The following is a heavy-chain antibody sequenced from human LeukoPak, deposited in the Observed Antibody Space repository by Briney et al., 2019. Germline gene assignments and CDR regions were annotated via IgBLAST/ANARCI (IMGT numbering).Heavy chain of an antibody. CDR1: GXTFSSYS. Sequence: GGSLRPSCAASGXTFSSYSMNWVRQAPGKGLEWVSSISSSSSYIYYADSVKGRFTISRDNAKNSLYLQMNSLRAEDTAVYYCARGPDGYNPLFDYWGQGTLVTVSS. J-gene: IGHJ4*02. V-gene: IGHV3-21*01. D-gene: IGHD5-24*01. CDR3: ARGPDGYNPLFDY. CDR2: ISSSSSYI.